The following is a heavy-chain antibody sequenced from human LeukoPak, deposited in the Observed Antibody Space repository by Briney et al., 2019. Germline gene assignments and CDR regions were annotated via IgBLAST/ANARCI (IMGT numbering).Heavy chain of an antibody. CDR1: GYTFTSYD. J-gene: IGHJ4*02. D-gene: IGHD3-22*01. CDR3: VRGRYYESSGFYSPFDY. Sequence: WASVKVSCKASGYTFTSYDINWVRQATGQGLEWMGWMNPNSGNTGYAQKFQGRVTITRNTSISTAYMELSSLRSEDTAVYYCVRGRYYESSGFYSPFDYWGQGTLVTVSS. V-gene: IGHV1-8*03. CDR2: MNPNSGNT.